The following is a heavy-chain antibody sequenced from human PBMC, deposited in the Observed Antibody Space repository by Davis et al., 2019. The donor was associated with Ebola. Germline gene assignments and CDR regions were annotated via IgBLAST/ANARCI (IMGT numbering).Heavy chain of an antibody. V-gene: IGHV1-18*04. CDR3: AREPRRDKAFDI. J-gene: IGHJ3*02. Sequence: ASVKVSCKASGYTFTSHGISWVRQAPGQGLEWMGWISAYNGNTNYAQKLQGRVTMTTDTSTSTAYMELRSLKSDDTAVYYCAREPRRDKAFDIWGQGTMVTVSS. CDR2: ISAYNGNT. CDR1: GYTFTSHG.